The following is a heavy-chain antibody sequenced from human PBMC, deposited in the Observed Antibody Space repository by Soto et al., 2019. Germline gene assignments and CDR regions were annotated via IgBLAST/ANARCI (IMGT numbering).Heavy chain of an antibody. V-gene: IGHV1-18*01. CDR2: ISAYNGNT. D-gene: IGHD2-2*01. CDR3: ARGYCSSTSCYWGYYYMDV. Sequence: ASLKVSCNSSGSTFTSYGIICVRHTPGQGLEWMGWISAYNGNTNYAQKLQGRVTMTTDTSTSTAYMELRSPRSDDTAVYYCARGYCSSTSCYWGYYYMDVWGKGTTVTVSS. CDR1: GSTFTSYG. J-gene: IGHJ6*03.